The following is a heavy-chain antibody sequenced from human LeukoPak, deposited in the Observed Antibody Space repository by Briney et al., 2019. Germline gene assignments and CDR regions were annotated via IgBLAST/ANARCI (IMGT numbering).Heavy chain of an antibody. Sequence: GGSLRLSCAASGFTFSNYGMHWVRQAPGKGLEWVAVISDDGSNKYYADSVKGRFTISRDNSKNSLYLEMNSLRGEDTAVYYWAKVYCSSTSCYDYWGQGTLVTVSS. J-gene: IGHJ4*02. CDR2: ISDDGSNK. V-gene: IGHV3-30*18. D-gene: IGHD2-2*01. CDR3: AKVYCSSTSCYDY. CDR1: GFTFSNYG.